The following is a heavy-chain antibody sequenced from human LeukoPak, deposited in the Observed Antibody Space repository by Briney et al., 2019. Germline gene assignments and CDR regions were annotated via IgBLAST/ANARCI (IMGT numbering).Heavy chain of an antibody. V-gene: IGHV4-34*01. CDR3: VRGSLITVVRGVIIINYFDY. CDR2: INRSGST. D-gene: IGHD3-10*01. J-gene: IGHJ4*02. Sequence: PSETLSLTCAVYGGSFSGYYWSWIRQPPGKGLEWIGEINRSGSTNYNPSLKSRVTISVDTSKNQFSLKLSSVTAADTAVYYCVRGSLITVVRGVIIINYFDYWGQGTLVTVSS. CDR1: GGSFSGYY.